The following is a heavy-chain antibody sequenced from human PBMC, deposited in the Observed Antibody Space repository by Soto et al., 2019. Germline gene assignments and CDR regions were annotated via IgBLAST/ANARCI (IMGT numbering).Heavy chain of an antibody. D-gene: IGHD3-22*01. CDR3: ARGGAYYDSSGYYYYGMDV. CDR2: ISAYSGNT. J-gene: IGHJ6*02. Sequence: ASVKVSCKASGYTFTSYGISWVRQAPGQGLEWMGWISAYSGNTNYAQKLQGRVTMTTDTSTSTAYMELRSLRSDDTAVYYCARGGAYYDSSGYYYYGMDVWGQGTTVTVSS. CDR1: GYTFTSYG. V-gene: IGHV1-18*01.